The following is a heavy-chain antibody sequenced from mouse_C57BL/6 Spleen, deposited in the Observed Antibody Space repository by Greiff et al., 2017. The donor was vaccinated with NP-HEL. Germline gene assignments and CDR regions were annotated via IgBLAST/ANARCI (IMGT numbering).Heavy chain of an antibody. CDR1: GYSITSGYY. V-gene: IGHV3-6*01. CDR2: ISYDGSN. J-gene: IGHJ4*01. Sequence: ESGPGLVKPSQSLSLTCSVTGYSITSGYYWNWILQFPGNKLEWMGYISYDGSNNYNPSLKNRISITRDTSKNQFFLKLNSVTTEDTATYYCSRGGGNLYYAMDYWGQGTSVTVSS. D-gene: IGHD2-1*01. CDR3: SRGGGNLYYAMDY.